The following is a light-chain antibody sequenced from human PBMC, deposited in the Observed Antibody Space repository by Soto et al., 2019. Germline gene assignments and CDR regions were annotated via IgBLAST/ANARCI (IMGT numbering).Light chain of an antibody. V-gene: IGKV1-5*01. Sequence: IQMTQSPSTLSASIGDRVTITCRASQSINNRLAWYQQMPGKAPNLLIYDASSLESGVPSRFRGSGSETEFTLTISSLEPEDFAVYYCQQRNNWPLTFGQGTKVDIK. J-gene: IGKJ1*01. CDR2: DAS. CDR3: QQRNNWPLT. CDR1: QSINNR.